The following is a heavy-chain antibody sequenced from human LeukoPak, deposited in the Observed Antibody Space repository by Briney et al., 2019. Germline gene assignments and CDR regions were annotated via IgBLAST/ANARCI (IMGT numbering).Heavy chain of an antibody. D-gene: IGHD5-18*01. CDR1: GYTFTGYY. Sequence: GASVKVSCKASGYTFTGYYMHWVRQAPGQGLEWMGWINPNSGGKNYAQKFQGRVTMTRDTSISTAYMELSRLRSDDTALYYCARERREYSYGSFIGDYWGQGTLVTVSS. J-gene: IGHJ4*02. CDR3: ARERREYSYGSFIGDY. CDR2: INPNSGGK. V-gene: IGHV1-2*02.